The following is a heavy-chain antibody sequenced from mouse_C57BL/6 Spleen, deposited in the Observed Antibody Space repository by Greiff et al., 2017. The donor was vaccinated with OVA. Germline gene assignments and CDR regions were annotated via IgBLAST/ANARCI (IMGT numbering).Heavy chain of an antibody. Sequence: EVQLVESGGGLVKPGGSLKLSCAASGFTFSDYGMHWVRQAPEKGLEWVAYISSGSSTIYYADTVKGRFTISRDNAKNTLFLQMTSLRSEDTAMYYCARRPYYYGSSYNWYFDVWGTGTTVTVSS. CDR2: ISSGSSTI. CDR3: ARRPYYYGSSYNWYFDV. J-gene: IGHJ1*03. CDR1: GFTFSDYG. V-gene: IGHV5-17*01. D-gene: IGHD1-1*01.